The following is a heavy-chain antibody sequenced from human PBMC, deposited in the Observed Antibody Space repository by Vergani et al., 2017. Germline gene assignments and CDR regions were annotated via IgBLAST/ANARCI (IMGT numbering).Heavy chain of an antibody. V-gene: IGHV4-39*01. CDR3: ARKRGAWRAGYSRAYDF. Sequence: QVQLQESGPGLVKPSETLSLTCTVSGDSVISTDYHWGWIRQPPGKGLEWIGSMDYSGSTSYNPSLESRIPISFETPKNQFSLRLTSVTAADTAVYDCARKRGAWRAGYSRAYDFWGPGTLVGVSS. CDR2: MDYSGST. D-gene: IGHD5-18*01. CDR1: GDSVISTDYH. J-gene: IGHJ4*03.